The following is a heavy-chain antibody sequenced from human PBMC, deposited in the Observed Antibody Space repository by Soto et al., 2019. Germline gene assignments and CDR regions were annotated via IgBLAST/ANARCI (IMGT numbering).Heavy chain of an antibody. CDR1: GYTFTGYY. V-gene: IGHV1-2*04. J-gene: IGHJ6*02. Sequence: ASVKVSCKASGYTFTGYYMHWVRQAPGQGLEWMGWINPNSGGTNYAQKFQGWVTMTRDTSISTAYMELSRLRSDDTAVYYCARARTTGTPLFFYYYYGMDVWGQGTTVTVSS. D-gene: IGHD1-1*01. CDR2: INPNSGGT. CDR3: ARARTTGTPLFFYYYYGMDV.